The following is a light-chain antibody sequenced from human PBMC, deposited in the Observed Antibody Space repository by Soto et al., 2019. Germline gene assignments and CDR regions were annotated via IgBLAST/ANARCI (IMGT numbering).Light chain of an antibody. CDR1: QSVSSD. CDR2: GAS. CDR3: QQYNNWPRT. Sequence: ETVMTQSPATLSVSPGERATLSCRASQSVSSDLAWYQQRPGQAPRVLIYGASTRATGFPARFSGSGSGTEFTLTISSLQSEDFAIYYCQQYNNWPRTFGQGTRWIS. V-gene: IGKV3-15*01. J-gene: IGKJ1*01.